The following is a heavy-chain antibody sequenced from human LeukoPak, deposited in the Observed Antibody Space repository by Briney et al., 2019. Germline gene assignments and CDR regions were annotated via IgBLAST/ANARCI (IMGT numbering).Heavy chain of an antibody. CDR2: IKSKTDGGTT. CDR1: GFTFSNAW. J-gene: IGHJ4*02. CDR3: TTDDYLEGDCLY. Sequence: KPGGSLRLSCAASGFTFSNAWMSWVRQAPGKGLEWVGRIKSKTDGGTTDYAAPVKGRFTISRDDSKNTLYLQVNSLKTEDTAVYYCTTDDYLEGDCLYWGQGILVAVSS. V-gene: IGHV3-15*01. D-gene: IGHD4-11*01.